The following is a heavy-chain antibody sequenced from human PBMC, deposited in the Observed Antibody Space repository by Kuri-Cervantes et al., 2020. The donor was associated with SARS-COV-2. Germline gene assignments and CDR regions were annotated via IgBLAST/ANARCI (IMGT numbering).Heavy chain of an antibody. D-gene: IGHD3-22*01. V-gene: IGHV3-33*01. Sequence: GESLKISCAASGFSCSSYGMHWVRQAPGKGVEGVAVIWYDGSNKYYEDSVKGRFTISRDNSKNTLYLQMNSLRAEDTAVYYCAREWYYYDSSGYYPVGAFDIWGQATMVTVSS. CDR3: AREWYYYDSSGYYPVGAFDI. CDR1: GFSCSSYG. CDR2: IWYDGSNK. J-gene: IGHJ3*02.